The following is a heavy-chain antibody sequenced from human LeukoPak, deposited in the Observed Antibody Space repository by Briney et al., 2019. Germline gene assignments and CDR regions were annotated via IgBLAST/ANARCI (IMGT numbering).Heavy chain of an antibody. J-gene: IGHJ4*01. CDR3: ARSMVTTDRNFDH. Sequence: SETLSLTCTVSGGSISSYYWSWIRQPPGKGLEWIGTVSHTGATQYSPSLTSRVTISLDTSKNQFSLSLNSVTAADTAIFYCARSMVTTDRNFDHWGQGTLVTVSS. V-gene: IGHV4-59*12. CDR1: GGSISSYY. D-gene: IGHD2-21*02. CDR2: VSHTGAT.